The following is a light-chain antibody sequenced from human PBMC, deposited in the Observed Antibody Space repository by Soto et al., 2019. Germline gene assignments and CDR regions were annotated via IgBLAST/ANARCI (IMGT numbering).Light chain of an antibody. V-gene: IGKV1-9*01. CDR3: QQLNSYPL. CDR2: AAS. Sequence: DIQLTQSPSFLSASVGDIVTITCRASQGISSYLAWYQQKPGKAPKLPIYAASTLQSGVPSRFSGSGSGTEFTLTISSLQPEDFATYYCQQLNSYPLLGPGTKVDI. CDR1: QGISSY. J-gene: IGKJ3*01.